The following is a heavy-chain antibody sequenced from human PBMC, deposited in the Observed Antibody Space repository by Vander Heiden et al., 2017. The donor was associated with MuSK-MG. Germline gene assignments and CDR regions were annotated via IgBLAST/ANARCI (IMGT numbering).Heavy chain of an antibody. V-gene: IGHV3-74*01. CDR2: INSDGSST. CDR1: GFTFSSYW. D-gene: IGHD5-12*01. CDR3: ARGWLQLGVDY. Sequence: EVQLVESGGGLVQPGGSLRLSCAASGFTFSSYWMHWVRQAPGKGLVWVSRINSDGSSTSDAYSVKGRFTISRDNAKNTLYLQMNSLRAEDTAVYYCARGWLQLGVDYWGQGTLVTVSS. J-gene: IGHJ4*02.